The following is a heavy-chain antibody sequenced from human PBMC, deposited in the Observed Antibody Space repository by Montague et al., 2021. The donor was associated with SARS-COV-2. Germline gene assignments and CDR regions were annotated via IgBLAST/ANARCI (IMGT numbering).Heavy chain of an antibody. CDR3: ARAVAGGWYFDL. V-gene: IGHV3-33*01. Sequence: SLRLSCAASGFTFSSYGMHWVRQAPGKGLEWVAVIWYDGSNKYYADSVKGRFTISRDNSKNTLYLQMNSLRAEDTAVYYCARAVAGGWYFDLWGRGTRVTVSS. J-gene: IGHJ2*01. D-gene: IGHD6-19*01. CDR2: IWYDGSNK. CDR1: GFTFSSYG.